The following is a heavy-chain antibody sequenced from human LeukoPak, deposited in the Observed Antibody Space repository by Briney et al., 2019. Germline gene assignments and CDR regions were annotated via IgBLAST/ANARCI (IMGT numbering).Heavy chain of an antibody. CDR3: ARDFHSSGYYHYFHY. CDR2: ISGYNGNT. D-gene: IGHD3-22*01. Sequence: ASVKVSCKASGYTFTSYGISWVRQAPGQALEWMGWISGYNGNTNYAQKLQGRVTMTTDTSTSTAYMEPRSLRSDDTAVYYCARDFHSSGYYHYFHYWGQGTLVTVSS. J-gene: IGHJ4*02. CDR1: GYTFTSYG. V-gene: IGHV1-18*01.